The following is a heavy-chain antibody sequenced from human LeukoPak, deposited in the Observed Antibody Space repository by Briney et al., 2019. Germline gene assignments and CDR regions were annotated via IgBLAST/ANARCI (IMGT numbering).Heavy chain of an antibody. CDR1: GGSFSGYY. V-gene: IGHV4-34*01. CDR2: INHSGST. Sequence: KPSETLSLTCAVYGGSFSGYYWSWIRQPPGKGLEWIGEINHSGSTNYNPSLKSRVTISLDTSKNQFSLKLSSVTAADTAVYYCARSELLWFGGVNSGFDYWGQGTQVTVSS. CDR3: ARSELLWFGGVNSGFDY. J-gene: IGHJ4*02. D-gene: IGHD3-10*01.